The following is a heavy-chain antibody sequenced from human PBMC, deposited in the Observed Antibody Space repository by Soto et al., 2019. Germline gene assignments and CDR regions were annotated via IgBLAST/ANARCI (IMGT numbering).Heavy chain of an antibody. D-gene: IGHD6-19*01. CDR2: IYYSGST. CDR1: GVSISSSSYY. V-gene: IGHV4-39*01. Sequence: SGTLSLTCTVSGVSISSSSYYWGWIRQPPGKGLEWIGSIYYSGSTYYNPSLKSRVTISVDTSKNQFSLKLSSVAAADTAVYYCARQPTSGGWPYYYYGMEVWGQGTTVTVSS. CDR3: ARQPTSGGWPYYYYGMEV. J-gene: IGHJ6*02.